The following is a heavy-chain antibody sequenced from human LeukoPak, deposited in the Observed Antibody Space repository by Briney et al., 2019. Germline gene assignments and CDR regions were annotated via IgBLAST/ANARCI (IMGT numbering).Heavy chain of an antibody. CDR1: GLCINYDTYY. D-gene: IGHD1-26*01. J-gene: IGHJ5*02. Sequence: PWDTLSLTCTVSGLCINYDTYYWAWIRQPPGKGLEWIGSIYASGSTYYSPSLKSRVIISVDTSKNHFSLTLSAVTAADAAVYYCARDPRGRYEDWFDPWGQGTLVTVSS. CDR3: ARDPRGRYEDWFDP. V-gene: IGHV4-39*07. CDR2: IYASGST.